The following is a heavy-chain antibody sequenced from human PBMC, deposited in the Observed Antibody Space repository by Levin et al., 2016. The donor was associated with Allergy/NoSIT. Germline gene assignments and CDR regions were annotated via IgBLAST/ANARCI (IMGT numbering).Heavy chain of an antibody. V-gene: IGHV4-31*02. CDR2: IYYSGTT. D-gene: IGHD3-9*01. J-gene: IGHJ5*02. Sequence: RQAPGKGLEWIGYIYYSGTTYYNPSLKSRVTISVDTSKNQFSLMLSSVTAADTAVYYCARGDIILTDWNWFDPWGQGTLVTVSS. CDR3: ARGDIILTDWNWFDP.